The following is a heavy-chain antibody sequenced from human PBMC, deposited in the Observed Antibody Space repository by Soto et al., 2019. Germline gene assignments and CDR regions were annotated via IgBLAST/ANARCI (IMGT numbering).Heavy chain of an antibody. CDR1: GGSISSYY. V-gene: IGHV4-59*01. J-gene: IGHJ6*03. CDR3: ARGDFDWFNEDYYMDV. D-gene: IGHD3-9*01. Sequence: SETLSLTCTVSGGSISSYYWSWIRQPPGKGLEWIGYIYYSGSTNYNPSLKSRVTISVDTSKNQFSLKLSSVTAADTAVYYCARGDFDWFNEDYYMDVWGKGTTVTVSS. CDR2: IYYSGST.